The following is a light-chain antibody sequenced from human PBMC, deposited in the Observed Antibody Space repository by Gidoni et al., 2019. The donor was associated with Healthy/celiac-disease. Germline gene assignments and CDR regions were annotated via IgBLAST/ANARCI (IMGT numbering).Light chain of an antibody. Sequence: DIVMTQSPDLLAVSLGERATINCKSSQSVLYSSNNKNYLAWYQQKPGQPPKLLIYWASTREAGVPDRFSGSGSGTDFTLTISSMQAEDEAVYYCQQYYSTPRYTFGQGTKLEIK. V-gene: IGKV4-1*01. CDR3: QQYYSTPRYT. CDR2: WAS. CDR1: QSVLYSSNNKNY. J-gene: IGKJ2*01.